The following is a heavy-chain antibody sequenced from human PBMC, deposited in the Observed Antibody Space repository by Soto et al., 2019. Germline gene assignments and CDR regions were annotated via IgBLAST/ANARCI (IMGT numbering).Heavy chain of an antibody. CDR2: IYYTGST. Sequence: SETLSLTCTVSGGSISSHYWSWIRQPPGKGLEWIGYIYYTGSTNYNPSLKSRVSISIDTSKNQFSLKLSSVTAADTAVYYCARVRPYSSGWYCDYWGQGTLVTVSS. J-gene: IGHJ4*02. CDR1: GGSISSHY. V-gene: IGHV4-59*11. D-gene: IGHD6-19*01. CDR3: ARVRPYSSGWYCDY.